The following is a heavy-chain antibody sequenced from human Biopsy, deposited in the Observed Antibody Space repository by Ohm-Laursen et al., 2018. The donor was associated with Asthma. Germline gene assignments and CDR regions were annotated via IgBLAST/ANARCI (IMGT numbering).Heavy chain of an antibody. Sequence: SLRLSCTASGFTFSSYGMHWVRQAPGKGLEWVSGISWNSGSIGYADSVKGRFTISRDNAKNSLYLQMNSLRAEDTALYYCAKDSSGYYLNYFDYWGQGTLVTVSS. CDR3: AKDSSGYYLNYFDY. D-gene: IGHD3-22*01. CDR2: ISWNSGSI. CDR1: GFTFSSYG. V-gene: IGHV3-9*01. J-gene: IGHJ4*02.